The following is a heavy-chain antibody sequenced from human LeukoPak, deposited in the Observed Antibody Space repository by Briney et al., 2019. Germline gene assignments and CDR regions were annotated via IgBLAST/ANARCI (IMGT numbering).Heavy chain of an antibody. V-gene: IGHV4-39*07. J-gene: IGHJ6*03. D-gene: IGHD2-2*01. CDR3: ARAGHTAARHLFYYMDV. Sequence: PSETLSLTCTVSGGSISSSSYYWGWIRQPPGKGLEWIGSIYYSGSTYYNPSLKSRVTISVDTSKNQFSLKLSSVTAADTAVYYCARAGHTAARHLFYYMDVWGKGTTVTVSS. CDR1: GGSISSSSYY. CDR2: IYYSGST.